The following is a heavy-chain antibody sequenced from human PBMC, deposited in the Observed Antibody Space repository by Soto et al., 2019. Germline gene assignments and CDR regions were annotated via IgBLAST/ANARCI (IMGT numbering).Heavy chain of an antibody. D-gene: IGHD1-26*01. CDR1: GFTFSNDI. Sequence: GGSLRLSCAVSGFTFSNDIMHWVRQAPGKGLEWVALISSDGTNRYYADSVKGRFTISRDNAENSLFFQMGSLRDEDTAVYFCAREHYFGLDYWGQGTLVTVSS. CDR2: ISSDGTNR. J-gene: IGHJ4*02. CDR3: AREHYFGLDY. V-gene: IGHV3-30-3*01.